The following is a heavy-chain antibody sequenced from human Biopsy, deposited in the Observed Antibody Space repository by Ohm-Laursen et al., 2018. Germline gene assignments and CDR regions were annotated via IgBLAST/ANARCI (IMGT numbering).Heavy chain of an antibody. CDR3: AGIVLGPTNDAFDI. Sequence: GTLSLTCTVSGGSISGSSWSWIRQAPGKGLEWIGYISYSRDTNYNPSLKSRITISVDTSKNHFSLNLNSVTAADTAVYYCAGIVLGPTNDAFDIWGQGTMVTVSS. CDR2: ISYSRDT. CDR1: GGSISGSS. J-gene: IGHJ3*02. V-gene: IGHV4-59*12. D-gene: IGHD1-26*01.